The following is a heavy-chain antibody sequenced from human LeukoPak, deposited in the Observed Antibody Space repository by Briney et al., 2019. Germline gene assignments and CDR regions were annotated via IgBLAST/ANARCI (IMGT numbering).Heavy chain of an antibody. CDR2: IIPIFGTA. D-gene: IGHD2-2*01. J-gene: IGHJ4*02. CDR1: GGTFSSYA. Sequence: SVKVSCKASGGTFSSYAISWVRQAPGQGLEWMGGIIPIFGTANYAQKFQGRVTITADESTSTAYMELSSLRSEDTAVYYCAREFPALLPAAPRGYYFDYWGQGTLVTVSS. V-gene: IGHV1-69*01. CDR3: AREFPALLPAAPRGYYFDY.